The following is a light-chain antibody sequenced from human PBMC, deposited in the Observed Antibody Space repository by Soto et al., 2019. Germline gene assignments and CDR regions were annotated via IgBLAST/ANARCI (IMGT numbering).Light chain of an antibody. V-gene: IGKV1-5*03. J-gene: IGKJ2*01. CDR1: QSLNSW. CDR2: KTS. Sequence: DIQMTQSPSTLSASVGDRVSITCRASQSLNSWLAWYQQKPGKAPKLLIYKTSTLESGVPSRFSGSGSGTEFTLTISNLQPDDFATYYCQQYNTYSFGPGTKVDIK. CDR3: QQYNTYS.